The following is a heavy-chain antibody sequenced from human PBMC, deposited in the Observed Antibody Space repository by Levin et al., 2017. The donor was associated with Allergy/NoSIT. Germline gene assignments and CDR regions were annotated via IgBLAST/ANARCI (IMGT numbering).Heavy chain of an antibody. CDR2: ISGSGGST. V-gene: IGHV3-23*01. D-gene: IGHD5-24*01. CDR1: GFTFSSYA. Sequence: GGSLRLSCAASGFTFSSYAMSWVRQAPGKGLEWVSAISGSGGSTYYADSVKGRFTISRDNSKNTLYLQMNSLRAEDTAVYYCAKDAGGDGYNPWGDAFDIWGQGTMVTVSS. CDR3: AKDAGGDGYNPWGDAFDI. J-gene: IGHJ3*02.